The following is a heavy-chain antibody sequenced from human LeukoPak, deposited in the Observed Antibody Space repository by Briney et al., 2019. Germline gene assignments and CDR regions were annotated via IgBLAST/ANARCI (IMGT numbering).Heavy chain of an antibody. CDR1: GYTLTELS. CDR2: FDPEDGET. D-gene: IGHD5-12*01. V-gene: IGHV1-24*01. CDR3: ATGVSGSGDWYFDL. Sequence: GASVKVSCKVSGYTLTELSMLWVRQAPGKGLEWMGGFDPEDGETIYAQKFQGRVTMTEDTSTDTAYMELSSLRSEDTAVYYCATGVSGSGDWYFDLWGRGTLVTVSS. J-gene: IGHJ2*01.